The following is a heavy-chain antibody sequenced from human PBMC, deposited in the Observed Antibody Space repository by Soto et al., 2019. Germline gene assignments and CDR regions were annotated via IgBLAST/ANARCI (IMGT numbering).Heavy chain of an antibody. CDR2: IKEDGSEK. J-gene: IGHJ4*02. Sequence: EVQLVESGGGLVQPGGSLRLSCAVSGFTFSTYWMTWVRQAPGKGLEWVANIKEDGSEKHYVDSVKGRFTISRDNAKNSLYLQMNSLRAEDTAVYFCARGGSKSDYWGQGTLVTVSP. V-gene: IGHV3-7*01. CDR3: ARGGSKSDY. D-gene: IGHD3-10*01. CDR1: GFTFSTYW.